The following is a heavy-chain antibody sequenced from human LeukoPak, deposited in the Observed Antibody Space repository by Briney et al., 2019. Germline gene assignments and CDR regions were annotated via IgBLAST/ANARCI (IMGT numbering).Heavy chain of an antibody. CDR3: ASTSSSSSWFDP. D-gene: IGHD6-6*01. CDR1: GGHISSGDYY. V-gene: IGHV4-30-4*01. CDR2: IYYSGST. Sequence: SETLSLTCTVSGGHISSGDYYWSWIRQPPGKGLEWIGYIYYSGSTYYNPSLKSRVTISVDTSKNQFSLKLSSVTAADTAVYYCASTSSSSSWFDPWGQGTLVTVSS. J-gene: IGHJ5*02.